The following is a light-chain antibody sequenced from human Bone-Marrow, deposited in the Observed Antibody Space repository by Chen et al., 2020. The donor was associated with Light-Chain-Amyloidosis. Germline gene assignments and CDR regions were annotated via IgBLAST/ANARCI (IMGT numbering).Light chain of an antibody. V-gene: IGLV2-11*01. CDR1: HSDVGGYNY. Sequence: QSALTQPRSVSGSPGQSVTISCTGPHSDVGGYNYVSWYQQYPGKAPKLMIYDVNKRPSGVPDRFSGSKSGITASLTISGLQAEDEADYYCYSYAGSYTLFGGGTKLTVL. CDR2: DVN. CDR3: YSYAGSYTL. J-gene: IGLJ2*01.